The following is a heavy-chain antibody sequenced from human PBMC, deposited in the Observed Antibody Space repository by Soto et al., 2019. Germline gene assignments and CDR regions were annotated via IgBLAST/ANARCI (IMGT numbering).Heavy chain of an antibody. J-gene: IGHJ6*02. D-gene: IGHD6-13*01. V-gene: IGHV1-69*13. CDR3: AREYSSSWHAYYYYGVDV. Sequence: SVKVSCKASGGTFSSYAISWVRQAPGQGLEWMGGIIPIFGTANYAQKFQGRVTITADESTSTVYMELGSLRSEDTAVYYCAREYSSSWHAYYYYGVDVWGQGTTVTVSS. CDR1: GGTFSSYA. CDR2: IIPIFGTA.